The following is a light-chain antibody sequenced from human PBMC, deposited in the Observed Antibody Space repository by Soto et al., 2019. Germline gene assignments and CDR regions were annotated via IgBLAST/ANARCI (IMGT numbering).Light chain of an antibody. V-gene: IGLV1-40*01. Sequence: QSVLTQPPSVSGAPGQTVTISCTGSSSNIGAGYDVHWYQQLPGTAPKLLIYGNSKRPSGVPDRFSGSKSGTSASLAITGLQAEDEADYYCQSYDSSLSAVVFGGGTKLTVL. J-gene: IGLJ2*01. CDR2: GNS. CDR3: QSYDSSLSAVV. CDR1: SSNIGAGYD.